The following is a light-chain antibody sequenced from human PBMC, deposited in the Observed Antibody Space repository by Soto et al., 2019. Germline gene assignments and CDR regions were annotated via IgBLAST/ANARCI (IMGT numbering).Light chain of an antibody. CDR3: SSYATSSPYV. V-gene: IGLV2-14*01. CDR1: SNDVGGYNY. Sequence: QSALTQPASVSGSPGQSITISCTGTSNDVGGYNYVSWYQQHPGKAPKLVIYEVSHRPSGISDRFSGSKSGNTASLTISGLQVEDEADYYCSSYATSSPYVFGPGT. J-gene: IGLJ1*01. CDR2: EVS.